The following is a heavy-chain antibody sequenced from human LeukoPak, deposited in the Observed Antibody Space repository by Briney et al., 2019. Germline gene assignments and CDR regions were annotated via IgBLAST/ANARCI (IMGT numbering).Heavy chain of an antibody. V-gene: IGHV4-4*07. D-gene: IGHD6-19*01. CDR2: IHTSGST. J-gene: IGHJ4*01. CDR3: AGRGLSTGWTFDY. Sequence: SETLSLTCSVSGGSISTYYWSWIRQPAGEGLEWIAQIHTSGSTNCNPSLKSRVSISMDTPNNQFSLMISSVTAADTAIYYCAGRGLSTGWTFDYWGHGTLVTVSS. CDR1: GGSISTYY.